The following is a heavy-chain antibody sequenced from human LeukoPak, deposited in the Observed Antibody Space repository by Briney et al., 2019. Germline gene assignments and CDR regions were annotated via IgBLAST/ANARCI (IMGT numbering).Heavy chain of an antibody. Sequence: ASVTVSFTSSVYTFTSYYMHWVRHAPGQGLEWMGGINPNSGGTNYAQKFQGRVTMTRDTSISTAYMELSRLRSDDTAVYYCARAGTTVTILFDYWGQGTPVTVSS. J-gene: IGHJ4*02. CDR3: ARAGTTVTILFDY. D-gene: IGHD4-17*01. CDR2: INPNSGGT. V-gene: IGHV1-2*02. CDR1: VYTFTSYY.